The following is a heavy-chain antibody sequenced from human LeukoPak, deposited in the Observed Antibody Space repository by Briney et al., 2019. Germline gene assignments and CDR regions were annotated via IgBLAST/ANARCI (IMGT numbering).Heavy chain of an antibody. CDR3: ARGHCGLGGRDV. CDR2: INHSGST. Sequence: SETLSLTCAVSGGSFSGYDWSWIRQPPGKGLEWIGEINHSGSTNYSTSHKRRVRISLRTSKTHFCLEVGPVTAAGTAVYYRARGHCGLGGRDVGGEGTTPTLS. CDR1: GGSFSGYD. V-gene: IGHV4-34*01. D-gene: IGHD2-21*01. J-gene: IGHJ6*02.